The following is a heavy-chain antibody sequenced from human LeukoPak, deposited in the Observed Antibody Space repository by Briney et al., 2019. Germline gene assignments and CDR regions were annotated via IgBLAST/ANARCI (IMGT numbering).Heavy chain of an antibody. CDR1: GGSISSYY. CDR3: ARGGFGESSLTYYYYYMDV. V-gene: IGHV4-59*01. Sequence: SETLSLTCTVSGGSISSYYWSWIRQPPGKGLEWIGYIYYSGSTNYNPSLKSRVTISVDTSKNQFSLKLSSVTAADTAVYYCARGGFGESSLTYYYYYMDVWGKGTTVTISS. CDR2: IYYSGST. J-gene: IGHJ6*03. D-gene: IGHD3-10*01.